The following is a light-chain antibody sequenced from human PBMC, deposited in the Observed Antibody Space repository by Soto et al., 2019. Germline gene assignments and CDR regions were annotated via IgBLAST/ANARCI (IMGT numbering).Light chain of an antibody. CDR1: SSDVGAYDY. CDR2: VVS. V-gene: IGLV2-14*01. Sequence: QYALTQPASVSGSPGQSITISCTGTSSDVGAYDYVSWYQQHPDKAPKLIIYVVSNRPSGVSNRFSGSKSGNTASLTISGLQAEDEADYYCSLYTSSDTPYVFGTGTKLTVL. J-gene: IGLJ1*01. CDR3: SLYTSSDTPYV.